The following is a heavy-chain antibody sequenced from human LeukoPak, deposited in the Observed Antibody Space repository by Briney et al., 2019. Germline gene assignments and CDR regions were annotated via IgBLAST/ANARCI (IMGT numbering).Heavy chain of an antibody. V-gene: IGHV4-59*01. CDR2: IYYSGST. Sequence: SETLSLTCTVSGGSISSYYWSWIRQPPGKGLEWIGYIYYSGSTNYNPPLKSRVTISVDTSKNQFSLKLSSVTAADTAVYYCARDGTYYYGSGSYPNYYYYGMDVWGKGTTVTVSS. CDR3: ARDGTYYYGSGSYPNYYYYGMDV. J-gene: IGHJ6*04. D-gene: IGHD3-10*01. CDR1: GGSISSYY.